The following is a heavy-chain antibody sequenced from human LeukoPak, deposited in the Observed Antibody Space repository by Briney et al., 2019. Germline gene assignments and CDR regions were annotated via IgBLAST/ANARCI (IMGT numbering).Heavy chain of an antibody. CDR1: GGSFSGYY. CDR3: ARHGSRTTRIDY. Sequence: SETLSLTCAVYGGSFSGYYWSWIRQPPGKGLEWIGEINHSGSTNYNPSLKSRVTISVDTSKNQFSLKLSSVTAADTAVYYCARHGSRTTRIDYWGQGTLVTVSS. V-gene: IGHV4-34*01. CDR2: INHSGST. D-gene: IGHD1-1*01. J-gene: IGHJ4*02.